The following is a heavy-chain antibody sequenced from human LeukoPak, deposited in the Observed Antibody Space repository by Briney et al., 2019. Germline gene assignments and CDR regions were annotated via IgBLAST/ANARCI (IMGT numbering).Heavy chain of an antibody. J-gene: IGHJ5*02. CDR1: GYTFTRYG. D-gene: IGHD6-13*01. V-gene: IGHV1-18*01. CDR3: ARDKVIASAGTPNWFDL. Sequence: ASVTVSCKASGYTFTRYGISWVRQAPGQGLEWMGWISAYDGNTNYAQKFQGRVTVTTDTSTSTAYMELRSLRSDDTAVYYCARDKVIASAGTPNWFDLWGQGTLVTVSS. CDR2: ISAYDGNT.